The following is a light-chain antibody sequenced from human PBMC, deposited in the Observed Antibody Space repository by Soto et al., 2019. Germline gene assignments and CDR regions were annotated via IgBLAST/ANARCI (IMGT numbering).Light chain of an antibody. CDR1: QSVTVNS. J-gene: IGKJ3*01. V-gene: IGKV3-20*01. CDR2: AAS. Sequence: EILLTQSPSTLSSSPGEGVTLSWGASQSVTVNSLAWYQQKPGQAPRLVIYAASTRAAAVPDRFTGSGSGTDFALTISRLETEDFGVYYCQQYGDSPLTSGPGTKVDIK. CDR3: QQYGDSPLT.